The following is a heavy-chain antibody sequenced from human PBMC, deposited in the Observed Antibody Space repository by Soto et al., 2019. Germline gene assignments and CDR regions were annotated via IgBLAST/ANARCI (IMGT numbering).Heavy chain of an antibody. CDR1: ALSISSYY. Sequence: PSGTLSLTSTVSALSISSYYWRWIRQPPGKEQEWIGYIYYSGSTNYNPSLKSRVTISVDTSKNQFSLKLSSVTAADTAVYYCARAVGDCSGGSSPWGIYYYYYYMDVWRKGTTDTVSS. D-gene: IGHD2-15*01. CDR2: IYYSGST. CDR3: ARAVGDCSGGSSPWGIYYYYYYMDV. V-gene: IGHV4-59*01. J-gene: IGHJ6*03.